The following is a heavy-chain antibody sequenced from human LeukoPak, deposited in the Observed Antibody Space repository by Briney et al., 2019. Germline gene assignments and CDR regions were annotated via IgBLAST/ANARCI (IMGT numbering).Heavy chain of an antibody. Sequence: PSETLSLTCTVSGGSISSYYWSWIRQPPGKGLEWIGYIYTSGSTNYNPSLKSRVTISVDTSKNQFSLKLSSVTAADTAVYYCARTRSAYYDSSGYYEVFDYWGQGTLVTVSS. CDR2: IYTSGST. CDR3: ARTRSAYYDSSGYYEVFDY. V-gene: IGHV4-4*09. D-gene: IGHD3-22*01. J-gene: IGHJ4*02. CDR1: GGSISSYY.